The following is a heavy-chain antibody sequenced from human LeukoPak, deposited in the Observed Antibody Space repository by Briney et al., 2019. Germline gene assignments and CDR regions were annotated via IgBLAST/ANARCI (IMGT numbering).Heavy chain of an antibody. D-gene: IGHD3-10*01. CDR2: ISSSSSYI. Sequence: GGSLRLSCAASGFTFSDYYMSWIRQAPGKGLEWVSSISSSSSYIYYADSVKGRFTISRDNAKNSLYLQMNSLRAEDTAVYYCARDHYGSGTLDYWGQGTLVTVSS. J-gene: IGHJ4*02. V-gene: IGHV3-11*06. CDR3: ARDHYGSGTLDY. CDR1: GFTFSDYY.